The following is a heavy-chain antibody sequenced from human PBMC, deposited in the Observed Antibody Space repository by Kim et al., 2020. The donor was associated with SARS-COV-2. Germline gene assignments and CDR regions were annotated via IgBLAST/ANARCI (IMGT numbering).Heavy chain of an antibody. V-gene: IGHV1-3*01. D-gene: IGHD3-22*01. Sequence: QKYQSRVTITRDTTASTAYMELSSLRSEDTAVYYCARDIEYYDSSGYIAYWGQGTLVTVSS. CDR3: ARDIEYYDSSGYIAY. J-gene: IGHJ4*02.